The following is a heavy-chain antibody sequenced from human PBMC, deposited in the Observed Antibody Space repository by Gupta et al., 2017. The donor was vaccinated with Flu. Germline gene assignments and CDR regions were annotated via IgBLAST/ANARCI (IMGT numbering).Heavy chain of an antibody. D-gene: IGHD3-22*01. CDR2: IRGDGEST. CDR3: AKGDEGVTMIVVSCFDP. V-gene: IGHV3-23*01. J-gene: IGHJ5*02. CDR1: GFTFRGHG. Sequence: EVQLLESGGTVAQPGGSLRLSCVASGFTFRGHGMTWPRKAPGKGLEWGAGIRGDGESTYYKQSVRGRFTISRDNSKNTLYLQMDSLRADDTAVYFWAKGDEGVTMIVVSCFDPWGQGTLVTVSS.